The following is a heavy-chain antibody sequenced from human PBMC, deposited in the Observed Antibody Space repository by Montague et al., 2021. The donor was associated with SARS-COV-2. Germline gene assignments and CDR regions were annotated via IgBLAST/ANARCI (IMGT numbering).Heavy chain of an antibody. Sequence: SETLSLTCAVYTDSFSGYYWSWIRQSPGKGLEWIGEITHSGSTNHNPSLQSRVTISVDKSKKQVSLKLRSLTAADTAVYYCARGADYDFWSGFLRYKWFGPWGQGPPVLVSS. CDR3: ARGADYDFWSGFLRYKWFGP. CDR2: ITHSGST. D-gene: IGHD3-3*01. V-gene: IGHV4-34*01. J-gene: IGHJ5*02. CDR1: TDSFSGYY.